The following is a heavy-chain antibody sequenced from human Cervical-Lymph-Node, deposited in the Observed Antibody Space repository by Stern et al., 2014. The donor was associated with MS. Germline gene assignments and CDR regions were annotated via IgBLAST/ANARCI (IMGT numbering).Heavy chain of an antibody. CDR3: AHRRSGTMGHFDH. V-gene: IGHV2-5*02. Sequence: ESGPTLVKPTETLRLTCTFSGFSLRTNGVAVGWIRQTPGKALEFLALIFWDDDKRYTPSLMNRLTITKDTSRNHVVLRMTNMDPVDSATYYCAHRRSGTMGHFDHWGQGAPVTVSS. CDR2: IFWDDDK. CDR1: GFSLRTNGVA. J-gene: IGHJ4*02. D-gene: IGHD1-1*01.